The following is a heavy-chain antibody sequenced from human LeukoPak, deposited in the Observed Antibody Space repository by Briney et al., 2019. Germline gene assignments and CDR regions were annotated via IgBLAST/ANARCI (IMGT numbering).Heavy chain of an antibody. Sequence: SETLSLTCAVYGGSFSGYYWSWIRQPPGKGLEWIGEINHSGSTNYNPSLKSRVTISVDTSKNQFSLKLSSVTAADTAVYYCARGPYYYVYWGQGTLVTVSS. J-gene: IGHJ4*02. CDR1: GGSFSGYY. CDR3: ARGPYYYVY. V-gene: IGHV4-34*01. D-gene: IGHD3-10*02. CDR2: INHSGST.